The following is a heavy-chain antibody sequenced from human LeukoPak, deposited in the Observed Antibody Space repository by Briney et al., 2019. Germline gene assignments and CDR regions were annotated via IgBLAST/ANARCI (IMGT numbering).Heavy chain of an antibody. D-gene: IGHD6-19*01. CDR1: GGSVSSGGYS. CDR2: IYYSENT. Sequence: SETLSLTCTVSGGSVSSGGYSWSWIRQPPGKGPEWIGYIYYSENTNYNPSLKSRVTISVDTSKNQFSLKLSSVTAADTAVYYCAREVAAVAGTDYWGQGTLVTVSS. CDR3: AREVAAVAGTDY. J-gene: IGHJ4*02. V-gene: IGHV4-61*08.